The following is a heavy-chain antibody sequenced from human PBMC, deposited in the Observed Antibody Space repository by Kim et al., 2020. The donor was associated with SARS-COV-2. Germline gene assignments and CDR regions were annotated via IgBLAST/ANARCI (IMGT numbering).Heavy chain of an antibody. V-gene: IGHV4-61*01. J-gene: IGHJ6*02. CDR2: IYYSGST. Sequence: SETLSLTCTVSGGSVSSGSYYWSWIRQPPGKGLEWIGYIYYSGSTNYNPSLKSRVTISVDTSKNQFSLKLSSVTAADTAVYYCARDRGRYGGNRYYYYGMDVWGQGTTVTVSS. CDR1: GGSVSSGSYY. D-gene: IGHD4-17*01. CDR3: ARDRGRYGGNRYYYYGMDV.